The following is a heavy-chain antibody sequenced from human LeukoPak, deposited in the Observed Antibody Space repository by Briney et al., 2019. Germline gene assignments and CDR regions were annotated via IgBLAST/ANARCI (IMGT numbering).Heavy chain of an antibody. CDR3: ARQASYSFYAMDV. CDR1: NGSISSSY. V-gene: IGHV4-4*09. Sequence: QTSETLSLTCSVSNGSISSSYWSWVRQPPGKGLEWIGYIYNTGSGNYNPSLKSRVTISVDTSKNQFSLTLTSVTAADTATYYYARQASYSFYAMDVWGPGTTVTVSS. CDR2: IYNTGSG. J-gene: IGHJ6*02.